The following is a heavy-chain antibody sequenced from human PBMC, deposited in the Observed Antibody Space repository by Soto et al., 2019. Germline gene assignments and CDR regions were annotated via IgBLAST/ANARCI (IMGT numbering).Heavy chain of an antibody. Sequence: ASVKVSCKASGYTFTSYYMHWVRQAPGQGLEWMGIVNPSGGSTNYAQKFQGRVTMTRDTSTSTVYMELSSLRSEDMAVYYCAREYGNYDNSGSYAYWGQGTLVAVSS. CDR3: AREYGNYDNSGSYAY. D-gene: IGHD3-22*01. J-gene: IGHJ4*02. CDR1: GYTFTSYY. V-gene: IGHV1-46*01. CDR2: VNPSGGST.